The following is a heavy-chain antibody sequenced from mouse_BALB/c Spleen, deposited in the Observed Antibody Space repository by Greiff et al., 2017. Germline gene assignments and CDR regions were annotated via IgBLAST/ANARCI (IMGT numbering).Heavy chain of an antibody. CDR3: ARLITTSYYFDY. Sequence: EVQLQQSGPGLVKPSQSLSLTCTVTGYSITSDYAWNWIRQFPGNKLEWMGYISYSGSTSYNPSLKSRISITRDTSKNQFFLQLNSVTTEDTATYYCARLITTSYYFDYWGQGTTLTVSS. D-gene: IGHD1-1*01. V-gene: IGHV3-2*02. CDR1: GYSITSDYA. CDR2: ISYSGST. J-gene: IGHJ2*01.